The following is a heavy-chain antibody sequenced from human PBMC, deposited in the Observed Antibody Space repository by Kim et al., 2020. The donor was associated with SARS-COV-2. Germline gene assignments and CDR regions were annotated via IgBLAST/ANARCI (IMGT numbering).Heavy chain of an antibody. CDR1: GGSFSGYY. V-gene: IGHV4-34*01. CDR3: ACPAAAGTVRWFDP. J-gene: IGHJ5*02. D-gene: IGHD6-13*01. Sequence: SETLSLTCAVYGGSFSGYYWSWIRQPPGKGLEWIGEINHSGSTNYNPSLKSRVTISVDTSKNQFSLKLSSVTAADTAVYYCACPAAAGTVRWFDPWGQGTLVTVS. CDR2: INHSGST.